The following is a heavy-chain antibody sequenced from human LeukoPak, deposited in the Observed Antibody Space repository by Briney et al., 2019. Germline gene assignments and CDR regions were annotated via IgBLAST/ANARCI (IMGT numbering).Heavy chain of an antibody. J-gene: IGHJ4*02. CDR2: IYHTGST. Sequence: PSETLSLTCNVSGYSISRNYHWGWIRQPPGKGLEWIGTIYHTGSTNYNPSLKSRVTISVDTSKNQFSLKLSSVTAADTAVYYCARGRGYLRFNYWGQGTLVTVSS. CDR3: ARGRGYLRFNY. V-gene: IGHV4-38-2*02. D-gene: IGHD3-16*01. CDR1: GYSISRNYH.